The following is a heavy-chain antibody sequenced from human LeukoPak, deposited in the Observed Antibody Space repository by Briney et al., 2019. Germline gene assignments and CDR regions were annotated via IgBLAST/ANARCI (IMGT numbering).Heavy chain of an antibody. D-gene: IGHD3-3*01. CDR2: MSYDGTNK. V-gene: IGHV3-30*18. CDR3: AKCRITIFGVADY. Sequence: QPGGSLRLSCAASGFAFSNAWMNWVRQAPDKGLEWVAVMSYDGTNKYADSVKGRFTISRDNSKNTLYLQMNSLRAEDTAVYYCAKCRITIFGVADYWGQGTLVTVSS. J-gene: IGHJ4*02. CDR1: GFAFSNAW.